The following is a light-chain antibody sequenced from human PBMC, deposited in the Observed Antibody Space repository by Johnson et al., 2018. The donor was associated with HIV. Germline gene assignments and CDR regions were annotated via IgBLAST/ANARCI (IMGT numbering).Light chain of an antibody. CDR2: DND. CDR1: SSNIGNNY. CDR3: GTWDSSLSAYV. J-gene: IGLJ1*01. V-gene: IGLV1-51*01. Sequence: QSVLTQPPSVSAAPGQKVTISCSGSSSNIGNNYVSWYQQLPRTAPKLLIYDNDKRPSGIPDRFSVSKSGTSATLGITGLQTGDEADYYCGTWDSSLSAYVFGTGTKVPVL.